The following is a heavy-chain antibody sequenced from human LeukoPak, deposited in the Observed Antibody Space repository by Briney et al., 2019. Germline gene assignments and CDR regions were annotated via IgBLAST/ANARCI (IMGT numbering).Heavy chain of an antibody. D-gene: IGHD1-26*01. V-gene: IGHV4-34*12. CDR1: GGSFSGYY. CDR3: AREGSGSYYYYMDV. J-gene: IGHJ6*03. CDR2: IFYSGST. Sequence: PSETLSLTCAVYGGSFSGYYWSWIRQPPGKGLEWIGYIFYSGSTNYNPSLKSRVTISVDTSKNQFSLKLSSVTAADTAVYYCAREGSGSYYYYMDVWGKGTTVTVSS.